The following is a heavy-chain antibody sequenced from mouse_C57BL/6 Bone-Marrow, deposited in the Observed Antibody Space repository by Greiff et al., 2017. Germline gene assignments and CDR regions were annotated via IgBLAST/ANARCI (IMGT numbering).Heavy chain of an antibody. V-gene: IGHV1-81*01. CDR3: SVYYGDQQSFPV. J-gene: IGHJ1*03. CDR1: GYTFTSYG. Sequence: VKLQESGAELARPGASVKLSCKASGYTFTSYGISWVKQRTGQGLEWIGEIYPRSGNTYYNEKFKGKATLTADKSSSTAYMELRSLTSEDSAVYFCSVYYGDQQSFPVWGTSALVTASS. D-gene: IGHD2-13*01. CDR2: IYPRSGNT.